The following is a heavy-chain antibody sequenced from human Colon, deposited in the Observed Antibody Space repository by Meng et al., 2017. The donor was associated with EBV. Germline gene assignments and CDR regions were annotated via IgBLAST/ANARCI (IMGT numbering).Heavy chain of an antibody. J-gene: IGHJ4*02. CDR1: GDSISGSGAH. Sequence: QGSGQGLVGPSGTLSLTCSASGDSISGSGAHWSWVRQPPGKGLEWIGNIYYTGSTYYNPSLKSRVTISVDTSKNQFSLKVTSMTAADTAVYYCARDGPLLWGPGTLVTVSS. CDR3: ARDGPLL. V-gene: IGHV4-39*07. CDR2: IYYTGST.